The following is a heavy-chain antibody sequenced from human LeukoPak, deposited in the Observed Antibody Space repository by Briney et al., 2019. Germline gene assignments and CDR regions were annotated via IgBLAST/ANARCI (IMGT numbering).Heavy chain of an antibody. CDR1: GGSFSGYY. V-gene: IGHV4-34*01. CDR2: INHSGST. Sequence: SETLSLTCAVYGGSFSGYYWSWIRQPPRKGLEWIGEINHSGSTNYNPSLKSRVTISVDTSKNQFSLKLSSVTAVDTAVYYCAREGLATMIRGVIPYWGQGTLVTVSS. CDR3: AREGLATMIRGVIPY. D-gene: IGHD3-10*01. J-gene: IGHJ4*02.